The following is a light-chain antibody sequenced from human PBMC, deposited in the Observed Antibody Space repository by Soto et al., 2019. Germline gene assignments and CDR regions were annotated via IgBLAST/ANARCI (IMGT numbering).Light chain of an antibody. CDR3: QQRRNWPLTWT. V-gene: IGKV3-11*01. Sequence: EIVLTQSPATLSLSPGERATLSCRASQSVSSYLAWYQQKPGQAPRLLIYDASNRATGIPASFSGSGSGTDFALTISSLEPEDVEFDYCQQRRNWPLTWTFGEGTKVEIK. J-gene: IGKJ1*01. CDR2: DAS. CDR1: QSVSSY.